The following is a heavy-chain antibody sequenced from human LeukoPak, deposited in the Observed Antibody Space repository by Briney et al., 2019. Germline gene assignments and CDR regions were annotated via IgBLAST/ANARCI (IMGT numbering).Heavy chain of an antibody. V-gene: IGHV4-38-2*01. Sequence: PSETLSLTCAVSGYSINSGYYWGWIRQPPGKGLEWIGSIYYSGSTHYNPSLKNRGTISVDTSKNQLSLRLSSVIAADTAVYYCARALGYCSGTTCFRFDCWGQGTLVTVSS. D-gene: IGHD2-2*01. CDR3: ARALGYCSGTTCFRFDC. J-gene: IGHJ4*02. CDR1: GYSINSGYY. CDR2: IYYSGST.